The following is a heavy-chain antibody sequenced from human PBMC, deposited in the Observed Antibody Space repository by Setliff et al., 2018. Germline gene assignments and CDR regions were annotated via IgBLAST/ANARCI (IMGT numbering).Heavy chain of an antibody. D-gene: IGHD6-13*01. CDR1: GFTFGDYG. CDR3: ARDPKSSSSSWRKENDAFDI. CDR2: INWNGSTI. J-gene: IGHJ3*02. Sequence: GGSLRLSCAASGFTFGDYGMGWVRQAPGKGLEWVSGINWNGSTIYYADSVKGRFTISRDNAKNSLYLQMNSLRAEDTAVYYCARDPKSSSSSWRKENDAFDIWGQGTMVTVSS. V-gene: IGHV3-20*04.